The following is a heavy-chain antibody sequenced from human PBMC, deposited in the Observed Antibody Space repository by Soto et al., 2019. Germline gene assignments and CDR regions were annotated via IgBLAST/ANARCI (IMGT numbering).Heavy chain of an antibody. CDR1: GYSFTSYW. Sequence: GEARKISCKGSGYSFTSYWISWVRQMPGKGLEWMGRIDPSDSYTNYSPSFQGHVTISADKSISTAYLQWSSLKASDTAMYYCARPPLDTAMVPYYWGQGTLVTVSS. D-gene: IGHD5-18*01. V-gene: IGHV5-10-1*01. CDR3: ARPPLDTAMVPYY. CDR2: IDPSDSYT. J-gene: IGHJ4*02.